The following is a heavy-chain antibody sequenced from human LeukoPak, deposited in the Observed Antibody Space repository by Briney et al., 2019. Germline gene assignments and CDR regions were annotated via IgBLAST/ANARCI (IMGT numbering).Heavy chain of an antibody. J-gene: IGHJ4*02. CDR1: GFTFDYYA. Sequence: GGSLRLSCAASGFTFDYYAMHWVRQALGKGLEWASGISWKSNSLGYAESVKGRFTISRDHAKNSLYLQMNSLRAEDTALYYCAKGRPLAGAPLSFDYWGQGTLVTVSS. CDR2: ISWKSNSL. V-gene: IGHV3-9*01. CDR3: AKGRPLAGAPLSFDY. D-gene: IGHD1-26*01.